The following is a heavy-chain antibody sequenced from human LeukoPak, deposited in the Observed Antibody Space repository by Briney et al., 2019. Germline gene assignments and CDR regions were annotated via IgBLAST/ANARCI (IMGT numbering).Heavy chain of an antibody. CDR3: TRENYVPDS. CDR2: ISNGGYAT. Sequence: GGSLRLSCVASGYNFSPYWMGWVRQTPGKGLEWVASISNGGYATYYVDSVRGRFTISRDDAKNSLFLQMNGLGADDTAVYYCTRENYVPDSWGQGTLVTVSS. V-gene: IGHV3-7*03. D-gene: IGHD3-10*02. J-gene: IGHJ5*02. CDR1: GYNFSPYW.